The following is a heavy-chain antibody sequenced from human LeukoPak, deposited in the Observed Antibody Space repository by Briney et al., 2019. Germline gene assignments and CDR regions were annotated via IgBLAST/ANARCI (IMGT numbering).Heavy chain of an antibody. CDR3: ARDRVGSGWPRPWYFEF. CDR2: SNPNTGAT. J-gene: IGHJ4*02. Sequence: GASVKVSCKPSGYTFTGYYLHWVRQAPGQGLEWMGWSNPNTGATIYGAKFQGRVTMTGDTSIDTAYMEMRSLRSDDTAVYYCARDRVGSGWPRPWYFEFWGQGTLITVSS. CDR1: GYTFTGYY. D-gene: IGHD6-19*01. V-gene: IGHV1-2*02.